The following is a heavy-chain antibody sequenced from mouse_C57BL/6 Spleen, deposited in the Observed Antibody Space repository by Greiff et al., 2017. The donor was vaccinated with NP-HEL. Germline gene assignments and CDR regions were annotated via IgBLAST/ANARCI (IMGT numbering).Heavy chain of an antibody. CDR1: GFTFSSYA. CDR2: ISDGGRYT. D-gene: IGHD2-14*01. Sequence: EVQLVESGGGLVKPGGSLKLSCAASGFTFSSYAMSWVRQTPEKWLEWVATISDGGRYTYYPDNVKGRFTISRDNAKNNLYLQMSHLKSEDTAMYYCARDLYRKRYFDYWGQGTTLTVSS. J-gene: IGHJ2*01. V-gene: IGHV5-4*01. CDR3: ARDLYRKRYFDY.